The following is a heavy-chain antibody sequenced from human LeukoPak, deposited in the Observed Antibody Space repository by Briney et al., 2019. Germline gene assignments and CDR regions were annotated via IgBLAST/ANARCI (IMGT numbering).Heavy chain of an antibody. J-gene: IGHJ4*02. Sequence: ETLSLTCTVSGGSISSGSYYWSWIRQPPGKGLEWIGSIYYSGSTYYNPSLKSRVTISVDTSKNQFSLKLSSVTAADTAVYYCASFIDPKGYDFWSGYQNFDYWGQGTLVTVSS. CDR3: ASFIDPKGYDFWSGYQNFDY. CDR2: IYYSGST. CDR1: GGSISSGSYY. V-gene: IGHV4-39*01. D-gene: IGHD3-3*01.